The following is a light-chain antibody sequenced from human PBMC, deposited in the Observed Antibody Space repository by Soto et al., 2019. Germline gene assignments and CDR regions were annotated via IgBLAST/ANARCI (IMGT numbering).Light chain of an antibody. CDR1: QSVSGSY. V-gene: IGKV3-20*01. J-gene: IGKJ1*01. CDR2: GAS. CDR3: QQYGTSPGT. Sequence: EIVLTQSPGTLSLSPGERATLSCRASQSVSGSYLAWYQQKPDQAPRLLIYGASSRATGIPDRFSGSGSGTDFTLTISRLESEDFAVYYCQQYGTSPGTFGQGTKVEIK.